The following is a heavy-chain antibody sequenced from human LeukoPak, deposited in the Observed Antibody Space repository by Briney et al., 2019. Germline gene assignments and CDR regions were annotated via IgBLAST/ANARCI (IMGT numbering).Heavy chain of an antibody. D-gene: IGHD1-1*01. CDR2: ISAYNGNT. V-gene: IGHV1-18*01. Sequence: GASVKVSCKASGYTFTSYGISWVRQAPGQGLEWMGWISAYNGNTNYAQKLQGRVTMTTDTSTSTAYMELSSLRSEDTAVYYCAGLDPYYYMDVWGKGTTVTVSS. J-gene: IGHJ6*03. CDR1: GYTFTSYG. CDR3: AGLDPYYYMDV.